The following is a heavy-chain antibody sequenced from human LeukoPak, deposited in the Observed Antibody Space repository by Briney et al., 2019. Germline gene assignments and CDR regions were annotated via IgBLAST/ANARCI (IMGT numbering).Heavy chain of an antibody. D-gene: IGHD6-19*01. V-gene: IGHV3-30*04. J-gene: IGHJ4*02. Sequence: SGRSLRLSCAASGFTFSNYAMHWVRQAPGKGLEWVAVISYDGSKKDYADSEKGRFTISRDNSKNTLYLQMNSLRAEDTAVYYCARCFSSGWSHGFDYWGQGALVTVSS. CDR2: ISYDGSKK. CDR1: GFTFSNYA. CDR3: ARCFSSGWSHGFDY.